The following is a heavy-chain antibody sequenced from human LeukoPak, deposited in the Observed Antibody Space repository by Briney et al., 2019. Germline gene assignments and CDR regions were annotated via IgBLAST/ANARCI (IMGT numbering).Heavy chain of an antibody. CDR2: ISAYNGYT. D-gene: IGHD2-8*01. V-gene: IGHV1-18*01. J-gene: IGHJ5*01. CDR3: ARWGGVQFDS. CDR1: GYTFSSYG. Sequence: ASVKVSCKASGYTFSSYGITWVRQAPGQRLEWMGWISAYNGYTNYAQKLQGRVTMTTDTPTSTAYMELRSLRSDDTAVYYCARWGGVQFDSWGQGTLVTVSS.